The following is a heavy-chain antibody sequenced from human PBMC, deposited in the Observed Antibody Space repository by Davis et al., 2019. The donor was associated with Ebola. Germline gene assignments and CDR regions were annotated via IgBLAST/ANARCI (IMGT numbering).Heavy chain of an antibody. D-gene: IGHD2-2*01. CDR1: GGSISSYY. Sequence: MPSETLSLTCTVSGGSISSYYWSWIRQPPGKGLEWIGYIYYSGSTNYNPSLKSRVTISVDTSKNQFSLKLSSVTAADTAVYYCARLGYCSSTSCFPAFDPWGQGTLVTVSS. V-gene: IGHV4-59*08. CDR3: ARLGYCSSTSCFPAFDP. CDR2: IYYSGST. J-gene: IGHJ5*02.